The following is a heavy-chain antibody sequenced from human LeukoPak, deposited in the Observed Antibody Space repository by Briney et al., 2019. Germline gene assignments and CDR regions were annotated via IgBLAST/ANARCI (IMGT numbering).Heavy chain of an antibody. D-gene: IGHD6-13*01. J-gene: IGHJ5*02. CDR3: ARDSSSSWHLRGRFDP. V-gene: IGHV3-21*01. CDR1: GFTFSSYS. CDR2: ISSSSSYI. Sequence: GGSLRLSCAASGFTFSSYSMNWVRQAPGKGLEWVSSISSSSSYIYYADSGKGRFTISRDNAKNSLYLQMNSLRAEDTAVYYCARDSSSSWHLRGRFDPWGQGTLVTVSS.